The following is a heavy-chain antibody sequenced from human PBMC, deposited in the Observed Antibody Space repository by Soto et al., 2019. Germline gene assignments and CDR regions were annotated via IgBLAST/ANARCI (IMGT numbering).Heavy chain of an antibody. CDR1: GYTFSSYS. CDR2: INAYNGNT. CDR3: ARGPYDTPNWYFDL. Sequence: ASVKVSCKASGYTFSSYSINWVRQARGQGLEWMGWINAYNGNTNYAQKGQGRVTMTTDTSTSTAYMELRSLRPDDTAVYYCARGPYDTPNWYFDLWGRGTLVTVSS. D-gene: IGHD3-22*01. V-gene: IGHV1-18*04. J-gene: IGHJ2*01.